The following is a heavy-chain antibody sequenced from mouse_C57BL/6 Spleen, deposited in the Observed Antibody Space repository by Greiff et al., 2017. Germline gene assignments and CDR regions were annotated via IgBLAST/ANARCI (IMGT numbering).Heavy chain of an antibody. CDR1: GFTFSDFY. Sequence: EVNVVESGGGLVQSGRSLRLSCATSGFTFSDFYMEWVRQAPGKGLEWIAASRNKANDYTTEYSASVKGRFIVSRDTSQSILYLQMNALRAEDPAIYYCARDAWGSFDYWGQGTTLTVSS. J-gene: IGHJ2*01. CDR2: SRNKANDYTT. V-gene: IGHV7-1*01. CDR3: ARDAWGSFDY.